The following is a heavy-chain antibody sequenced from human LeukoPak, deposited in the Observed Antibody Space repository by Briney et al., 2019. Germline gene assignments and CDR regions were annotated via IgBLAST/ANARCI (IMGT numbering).Heavy chain of an antibody. V-gene: IGHV3-48*01. D-gene: IGHD6-19*01. J-gene: IGHJ4*02. CDR1: GFTFSSYS. CDR2: ISGSGSGK. CDR3: VRGKQWPH. Sequence: GGSLRLSCAAAGFTFSSYSMNWVRQAPGKGLEWVSCISGSGSGKYYADSVKGRFTISRDNPRNSLYLQMNSLRAEDTAVYYCVRGKQWPHWGQGTLVTVSS.